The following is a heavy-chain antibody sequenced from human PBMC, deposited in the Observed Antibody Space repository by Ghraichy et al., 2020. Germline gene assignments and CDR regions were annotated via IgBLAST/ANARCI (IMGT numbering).Heavy chain of an antibody. CDR3: ARGGLRYCDSATCYGKTFDI. D-gene: IGHD2-2*01. V-gene: IGHV4-4*02. Sequence: SETLSLTCAVSGGSISSSNWWSWVRQSPGKGLEWIGEIFHSRSANYNPSLKSRVTISIDKSKNQFSLELTSVTAADTAVYYCARGGLRYCDSATCYGKTFDIWGQGTMVSVSS. CDR2: IFHSRSA. J-gene: IGHJ3*02. CDR1: GGSISSSNW.